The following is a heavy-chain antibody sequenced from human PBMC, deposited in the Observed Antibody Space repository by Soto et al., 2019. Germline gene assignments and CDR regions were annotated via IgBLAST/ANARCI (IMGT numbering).Heavy chain of an antibody. V-gene: IGHV1-18*01. CDR3: ARARNYFDY. Sequence: AASVKVSCKASGDTFTNSAFIWVRQAPGQGLEWMGWISAYNGNTDYEQKFQGRVTMTTDTSTSTAHMELRSLRSDDTAVYYCARARNYFDYWGQGTLVTVSS. CDR1: GDTFTNSA. CDR2: ISAYNGNT. J-gene: IGHJ4*02.